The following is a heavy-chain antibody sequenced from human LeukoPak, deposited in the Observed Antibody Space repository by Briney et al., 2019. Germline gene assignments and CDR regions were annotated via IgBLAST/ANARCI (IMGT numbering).Heavy chain of an antibody. CDR2: IRTSANSYAT. Sequence: AGGSLRLSCAASGFTFSGSAIHWVRQASGKGLEWLGRIRTSANSYATTYAASVAGRFTISRNDAENTAYLLMHSLNTEDTAMYYCLRLSRLMVRGAPFDYWGPGTLVTVSS. V-gene: IGHV3-73*01. J-gene: IGHJ4*02. CDR3: LRLSRLMVRGAPFDY. D-gene: IGHD3-10*01. CDR1: GFTFSGSA.